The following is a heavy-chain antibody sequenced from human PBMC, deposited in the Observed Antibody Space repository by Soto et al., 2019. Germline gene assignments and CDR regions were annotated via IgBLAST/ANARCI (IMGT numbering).Heavy chain of an antibody. D-gene: IGHD3-10*01. CDR3: VKVRGGFYTYYFDY. Sequence: GGSLRLSCAASGFIFSSYAMNWVRQAPGKGLEWVSGISGSGVSAYYADSVKGRFSISRDNSKNTLYLQMNSLRAEDTAIYYCVKVRGGFYTYYFDYWGQGTLVTVSS. V-gene: IGHV3-23*01. CDR2: ISGSGVSA. CDR1: GFIFSSYA. J-gene: IGHJ4*02.